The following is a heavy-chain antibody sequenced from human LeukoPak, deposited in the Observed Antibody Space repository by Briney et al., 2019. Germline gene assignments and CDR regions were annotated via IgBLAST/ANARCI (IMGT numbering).Heavy chain of an antibody. V-gene: IGHV4-38-2*01. J-gene: IGHJ4*02. CDR2: IYHSGSS. D-gene: IGHD4-17*01. CDR1: GYSISSGHY. CDR3: ARARGDYGWIDY. Sequence: NPSETLSLTCAVSGYSISSGHYWVWIRQPPGKGLEYIGNIYHSGSSHYNPSLKSRVTISVDTSNNQFSLKLSSVTAADTAIYYCARARGDYGWIDYWGQGTLVTVSS.